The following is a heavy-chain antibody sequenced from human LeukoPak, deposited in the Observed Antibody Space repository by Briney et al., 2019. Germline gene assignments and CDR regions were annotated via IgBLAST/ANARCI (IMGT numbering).Heavy chain of an antibody. J-gene: IGHJ6*02. CDR3: ARGRNYYDSSGYYPHYGRDV. CDR2: IYNSGST. V-gene: IGHV4-31*03. D-gene: IGHD3-22*01. Sequence: SQTLSLTCTVSGGSISSGGHYWSWVRQHPGKGLEWIGHIYNSGSTYYNPSLKSRVTISVDTSKNQFSLKLSSVTAADTAVYYCARGRNYYDSSGYYPHYGRDVWGQGTTVTVSS. CDR1: GGSISSGGHY.